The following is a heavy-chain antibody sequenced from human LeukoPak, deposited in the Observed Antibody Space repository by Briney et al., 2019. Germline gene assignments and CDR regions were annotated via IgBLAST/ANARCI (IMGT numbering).Heavy chain of an antibody. D-gene: IGHD2-2*01. Sequence: PGGSLRLSCAASGFTFSSYGMHWVRQAPGKGLEWVAFIRYDGSNKYYADSVKGRFTISRDNYKNTLYLQMNSLRAEDTAVYYCSSVVVVPAATLGAAFDIWGQGTMVTVSS. CDR1: GFTFSSYG. V-gene: IGHV3-30*02. CDR3: SSVVVVPAATLGAAFDI. J-gene: IGHJ3*02. CDR2: IRYDGSNK.